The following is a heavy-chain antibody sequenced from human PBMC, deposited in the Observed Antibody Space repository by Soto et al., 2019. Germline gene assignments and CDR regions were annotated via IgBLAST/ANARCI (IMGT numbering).Heavy chain of an antibody. J-gene: IGHJ6*02. CDR1: GFTFSSYG. CDR3: ASSGSYLYYYYGMDV. D-gene: IGHD3-10*01. CDR2: IWYDGSSK. V-gene: IGHV3-33*01. Sequence: QVQVVESGGGVVQPGRSLRLSCAASGFTFSSYGMHWVRQAPGKGLEWVAGIWYDGSSKYYADSVKGRFTISIDNSKNRLFLQMNSLRAEDTAVYYCASSGSYLYYYYGMDVWGQGTTVTV.